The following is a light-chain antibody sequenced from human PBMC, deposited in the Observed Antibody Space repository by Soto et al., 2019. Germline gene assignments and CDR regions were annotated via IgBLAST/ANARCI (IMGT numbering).Light chain of an antibody. J-gene: IGKJ4*01. CDR2: KAS. V-gene: IGKV1-5*03. Sequence: DIQMTQSPSTLSASVGDRVTITCRASQTISSWLAWYQQKPGQAPKLLIYKASSLESAVPSRFSGSGSGTEFTLTISGLQPDDFASYYCQQSNSYPLTFGGGTQV. CDR1: QTISSW. CDR3: QQSNSYPLT.